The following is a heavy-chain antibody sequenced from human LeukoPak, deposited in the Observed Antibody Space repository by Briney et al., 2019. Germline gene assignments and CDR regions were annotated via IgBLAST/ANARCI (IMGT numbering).Heavy chain of an antibody. D-gene: IGHD3-10*01. CDR3: ARDFYTIVRGVQPATLDY. CDR1: GYTFTSYG. J-gene: IGHJ4*02. V-gene: IGHV1-18*01. CDR2: ISAYNGNT. Sequence: ASVKVSCKASGYTFTSYGISWVRQAPGQGLEWMGWISAYNGNTNYAQKLQGRVTMTTDTSTSTAYMELRSLRSDDTAVYYCARDFYTIVRGVQPATLDYWGQGTLVTVSS.